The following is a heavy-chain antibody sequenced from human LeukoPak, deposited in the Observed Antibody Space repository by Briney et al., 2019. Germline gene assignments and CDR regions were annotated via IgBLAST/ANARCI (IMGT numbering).Heavy chain of an antibody. J-gene: IGHJ3*02. CDR2: IYYSGST. Sequence: SETLSLTCTVSGGSISSYYWSWIRQPPGKGLEWIGYIYYSGSTNYNPSLKSRVTISVDTSKNQFSLKLSSVTAADTAVYYCARDPPGPDAFDIWGQGTMVTVSS. CDR1: GGSISSYY. CDR3: ARDPPGPDAFDI. V-gene: IGHV4-59*12.